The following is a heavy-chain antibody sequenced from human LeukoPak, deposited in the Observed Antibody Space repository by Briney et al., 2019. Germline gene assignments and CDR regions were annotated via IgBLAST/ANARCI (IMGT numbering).Heavy chain of an antibody. CDR2: IYYSGST. J-gene: IGHJ4*02. CDR1: GGSISSYY. D-gene: IGHD2-8*01. Sequence: SETLSLTCTVSGGSISSYYWSWIRQPPGKGLEWIGYIYYSGSTNYNPSLKSRVTISVDTSKNQFSLKLSSVTAADTAVYYCARASWVSYYFDYWGQGTLVTVSS. CDR3: ARASWVSYYFDY. V-gene: IGHV4-59*01.